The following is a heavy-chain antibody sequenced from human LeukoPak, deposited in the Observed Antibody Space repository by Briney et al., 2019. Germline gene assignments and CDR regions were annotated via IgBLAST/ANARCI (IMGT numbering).Heavy chain of an antibody. J-gene: IGHJ4*02. CDR1: GGSISSYY. CDR3: ARDRSLDY. D-gene: IGHD2-15*01. V-gene: IGHV4-59*01. Sequence: SETLSLTCTVSGGSISSYYWSWIRQPPGKGLEWIGYIYYSGSTNYNPSLKSRVTISVDTSKNQFSLKLSSVTAADTAVYYCARDRSLDYWGQATLVTLSS. CDR2: IYYSGST.